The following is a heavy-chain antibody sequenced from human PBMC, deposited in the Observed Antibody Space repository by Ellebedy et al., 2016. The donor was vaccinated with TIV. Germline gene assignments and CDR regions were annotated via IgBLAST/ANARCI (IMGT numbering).Heavy chain of an antibody. Sequence: SETLSLXXTVSGGSISSGGYSWSWIRQPPGKGLEWIGYIYHSGSTYYNPSLKSRVTISVDTSKNQFSLKLNSVTAADTGVYYCARARDYGDPFDPWGRGTLVTVSS. J-gene: IGHJ5*02. CDR2: IYHSGST. CDR1: GGSISSGGYS. D-gene: IGHD4/OR15-4a*01. CDR3: ARARDYGDPFDP. V-gene: IGHV4-30-2*01.